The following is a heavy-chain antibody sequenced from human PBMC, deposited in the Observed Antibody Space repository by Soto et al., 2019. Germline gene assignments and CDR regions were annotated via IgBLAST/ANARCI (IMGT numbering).Heavy chain of an antibody. V-gene: IGHV3-30*18. CDR1: GFTFSSYG. Sequence: GGSLGLSCAASGFTFSSYGMHWVRQAPGKGLEWVAVISYDGSNKYYADSVKGRFTISRDNSKNTLYLQMNSLRAEDTAVYYCAKRMDTAMTRPAFYYYYYGMDVWGQGTTVTVSS. D-gene: IGHD5-18*01. CDR2: ISYDGSNK. CDR3: AKRMDTAMTRPAFYYYYYGMDV. J-gene: IGHJ6*02.